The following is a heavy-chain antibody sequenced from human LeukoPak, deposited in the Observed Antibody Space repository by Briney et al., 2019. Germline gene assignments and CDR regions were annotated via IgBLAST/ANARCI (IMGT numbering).Heavy chain of an antibody. CDR1: GYTFTSYG. D-gene: IGHD6-6*01. J-gene: IGHJ4*02. V-gene: IGHV1-18*01. Sequence: ASVRVSCKASGYTFTSYGISWVRQAPGQGLEGMGWISAYNGNTNYAQKLQGRVTMTTDTSTSTAYMELRSLRSDDTAVYYCARDPNYSHMYSSSSPFDYWGQGTLVTVSS. CDR3: ARDPNYSHMYSSSSPFDY. CDR2: ISAYNGNT.